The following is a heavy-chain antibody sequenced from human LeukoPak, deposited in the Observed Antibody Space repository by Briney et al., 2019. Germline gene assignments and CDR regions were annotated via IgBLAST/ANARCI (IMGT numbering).Heavy chain of an antibody. CDR2: IKQDGGEK. J-gene: IGHJ6*02. V-gene: IGHV3-7*01. CDR3: ARYQGGGWDV. Sequence: GGSLRLSCAASGFTFSTFWMSWVRQAPGKGLEWVANIKQDGGEKYYVDFVKGRFTISRDNAKKSLYLQMNSLRAEDTAVYFCARYQGGGWDVWGQGTTVTVSS. CDR1: GFTFSTFW. D-gene: IGHD6-25*01.